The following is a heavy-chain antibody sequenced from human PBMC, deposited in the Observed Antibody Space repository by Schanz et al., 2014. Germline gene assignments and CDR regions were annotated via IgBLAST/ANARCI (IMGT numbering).Heavy chain of an antibody. J-gene: IGHJ6*02. V-gene: IGHV3-73*01. CDR2: IRSKADTYAT. CDR3: CRSGSPIYYHGLDV. CDR1: FFTFSGSF. Sequence: EGKREESGGGLVQPGGSLRLPCVASFFTFSGSFLPFFLPSSGKGLEWVGRIRSKADTYATTYAAPLKGRITISRDDSKNTAYLQMNSLKTEDTAVYYCCRSGSPIYYHGLDVWGQGTTVTVSS. D-gene: IGHD3-10*01.